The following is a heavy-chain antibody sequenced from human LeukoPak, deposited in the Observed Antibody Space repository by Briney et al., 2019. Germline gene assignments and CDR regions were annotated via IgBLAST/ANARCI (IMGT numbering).Heavy chain of an antibody. D-gene: IGHD4-23*01. CDR2: ISGSGGST. J-gene: IGHJ4*02. Sequence: GGSLRLSCAASGFTFSSYAMSWVRQAPGKGLEWASAISGSGGSTHYADSVKGRFTISRDNSKNTLYLQMNSLRAEDTAVYYCAKDRGKTVAQFDYWGQGTLVTVSS. V-gene: IGHV3-23*01. CDR1: GFTFSSYA. CDR3: AKDRGKTVAQFDY.